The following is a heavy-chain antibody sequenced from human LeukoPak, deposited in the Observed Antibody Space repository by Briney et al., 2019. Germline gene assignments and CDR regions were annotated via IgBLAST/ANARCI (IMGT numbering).Heavy chain of an antibody. J-gene: IGHJ4*02. CDR3: ARGGAARGYYFDY. V-gene: IGHV3-74*01. CDR2: INPDGSTT. Sequence: GGSLRLSCAASGFTFSSYWVHWVRQAPGRGLVWVSRINPDGSTTNYADSVKGRFTISRDNAKNSLYLQMNSLRAEDTAVYYCARGGAARGYYFDYWGQGTLVTVSS. CDR1: GFTFSSYW. D-gene: IGHD3-10*01.